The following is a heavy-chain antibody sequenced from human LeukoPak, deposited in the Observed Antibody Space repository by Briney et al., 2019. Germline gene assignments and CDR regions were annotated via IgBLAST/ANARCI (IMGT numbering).Heavy chain of an antibody. CDR3: AKGQFSMGMATITGAFDY. D-gene: IGHD5-24*01. CDR1: GFTFSIFA. Sequence: GGSLRLSCAASGFTFSIFAMSWVRQVPGKGLEWVSAISGSGGSTYYADSVKGRFTISRDNSKNALYLQMNSLRAEDTALYYCAKGQFSMGMATITGAFDYWGQGTLVTVSS. J-gene: IGHJ4*02. V-gene: IGHV3-23*01. CDR2: ISGSGGST.